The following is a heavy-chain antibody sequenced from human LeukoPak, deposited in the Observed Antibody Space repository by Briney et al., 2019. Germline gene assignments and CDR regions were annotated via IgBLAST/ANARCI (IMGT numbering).Heavy chain of an antibody. CDR3: ARYYCSGACYHLDY. V-gene: IGHV4-59*08. Sequence: PSETLSLTCTVSGGSISGYYWGWIPQPPGMGREFIWRIHYSGTTKYSPSLQSRVTISVDTSKNQFSLKLNSVTAADTAVYYCARYYCSGACYHLDYWGQGTLVTVSS. D-gene: IGHD2-21*02. J-gene: IGHJ4*02. CDR2: IHYSGTT. CDR1: GGSISGYY.